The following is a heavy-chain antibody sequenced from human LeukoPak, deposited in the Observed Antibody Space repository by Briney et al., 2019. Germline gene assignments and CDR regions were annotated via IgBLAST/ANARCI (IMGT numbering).Heavy chain of an antibody. J-gene: IGHJ4*02. Sequence: GGSLRLSCVASGFTFSSYGMTWVRQAPGKGLEWVSYISSSSSTIYYADSVKGRFTISRDNAKNSLYLQLNSLRAEDTGVYFCARGQTLTFWGQGTLVTASS. CDR3: ARGQTLTF. V-gene: IGHV3-48*01. CDR2: ISSSSSTI. CDR1: GFTFSSYG.